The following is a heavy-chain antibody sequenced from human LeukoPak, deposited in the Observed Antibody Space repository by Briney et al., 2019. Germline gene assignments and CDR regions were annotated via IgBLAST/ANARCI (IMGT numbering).Heavy chain of an antibody. D-gene: IGHD4-17*01. CDR2: IYTSGST. CDR1: GGSISSGSYY. Sequence: PSETLSLTCTVPGGSISSGSYYWSWLRHPAGKGLEWIGRIYTSGSTNYNPSLKTRVTISVATSKNPFSLKLSDVTAPASSVDPCTRHDPQSYGDYLPFHPWGQETRVTVSS. J-gene: IGHJ5*02. V-gene: IGHV4-61*02. CDR3: TRHDPQSYGDYLPFHP.